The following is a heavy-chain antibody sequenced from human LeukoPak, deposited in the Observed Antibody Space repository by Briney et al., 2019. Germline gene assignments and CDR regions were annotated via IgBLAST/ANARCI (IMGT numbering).Heavy chain of an antibody. CDR1: GDSISSGGYY. CDR2: ISYSGNT. D-gene: IGHD2/OR15-2a*01. V-gene: IGHV4-31*11. J-gene: IGHJ4*02. Sequence: PSRTLSLTCGVSGDSISSGGYYWSWIRQHPGKGLEWVGYISYSGNTYYNPSLKSRITISLDTPKNQFSLKLSSVTAADTAVYYCARDNTDYFDYWGQGTLVTVSS. CDR3: ARDNTDYFDY.